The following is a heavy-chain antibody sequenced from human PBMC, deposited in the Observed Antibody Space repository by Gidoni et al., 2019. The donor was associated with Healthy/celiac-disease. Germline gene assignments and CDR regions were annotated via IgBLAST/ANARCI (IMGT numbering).Heavy chain of an antibody. CDR2: IWYDGSNK. J-gene: IGHJ1*01. CDR1: GFTFSSYV. Sequence: HVQLVESGGGVVQPGRSLRLPCAASGFTFSSYVMHWVRQAPAKGLAWVAVIWYDGSNKYYADSVKGRFTISRDNSKNTLYLQMNSLRAEDTAVYYCARGPSGTYCGGDCYAEYFQHWGQGTLVTVSS. D-gene: IGHD2-21*02. V-gene: IGHV3-33*01. CDR3: ARGPSGTYCGGDCYAEYFQH.